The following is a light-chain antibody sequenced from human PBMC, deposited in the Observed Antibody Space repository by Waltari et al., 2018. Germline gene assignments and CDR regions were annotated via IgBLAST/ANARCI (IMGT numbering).Light chain of an antibody. CDR1: RSDVAGYNY. J-gene: IGLJ2*01. CDR2: EVS. Sequence: QSALTQPASVSGSPGQSITISCTGTRSDVAGYNYVSWYQQHPAKAPKLMIYEVSNRPSGVSNRFSGSKSGNTASLTISGLQAEDEADYYCSSYTSSSTLVFGGGTKLTVL. V-gene: IGLV2-14*01. CDR3: SSYTSSSTLV.